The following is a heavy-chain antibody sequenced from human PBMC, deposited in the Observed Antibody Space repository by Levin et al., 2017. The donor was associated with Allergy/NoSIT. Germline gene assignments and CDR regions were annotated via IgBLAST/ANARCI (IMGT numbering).Heavy chain of an antibody. CDR2: ICGSGGCT. V-gene: IGHV3-23*01. CDR3: AKGFYYDSSGYMHVEY. CDR1: GFTFSNFA. J-gene: IGHJ4*02. Sequence: GGSLRLSCAASGFTFSNFAMTWVRQAPGKGLEWVSDICGSGGCTYYSDSVKGRFTISRDNSKNTLYLQMNRLRPDDTAVYYCAKGFYYDSSGYMHVEYWGQGTLVTVSS. D-gene: IGHD3-22*01.